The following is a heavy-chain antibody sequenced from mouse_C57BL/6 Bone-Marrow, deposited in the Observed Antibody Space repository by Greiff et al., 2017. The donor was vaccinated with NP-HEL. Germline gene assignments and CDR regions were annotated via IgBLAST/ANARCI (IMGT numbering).Heavy chain of an antibody. D-gene: IGHD2-4*01. Sequence: QVQLQQPGAELVMPGASVKLSCKASGYTFTSYWMHWVKQRPGQGLEWIGEIDPSDSYTNYNQKFKGKSTLTVDKSSSTAYMQLSSLTSEDSAVYYCARSYDYLPFAYWGQGTLVTVSA. CDR2: IDPSDSYT. V-gene: IGHV1-69*01. CDR3: ARSYDYLPFAY. J-gene: IGHJ3*01. CDR1: GYTFTSYW.